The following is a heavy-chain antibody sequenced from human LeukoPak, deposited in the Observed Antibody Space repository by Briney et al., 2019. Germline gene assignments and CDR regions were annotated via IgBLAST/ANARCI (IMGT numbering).Heavy chain of an antibody. CDR2: ISSSSSTT. Sequence: PGGSLRLSCAASGFTFSSYSMNWVCQAPGKGLEWVSYISSSSSTTYYAYSVKGRFTISRDNANAKNSLYLQMNSLRAEDTAVYYCARGYGANFDYWGQGTLVTVSS. J-gene: IGHJ4*02. CDR1: GFTFSSYS. CDR3: ARGYGANFDY. D-gene: IGHD4/OR15-4a*01. V-gene: IGHV3-48*04.